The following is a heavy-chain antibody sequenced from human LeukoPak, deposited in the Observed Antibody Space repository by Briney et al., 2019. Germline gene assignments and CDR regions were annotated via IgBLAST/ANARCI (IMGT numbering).Heavy chain of an antibody. CDR3: ARVRGSSRLSYYYYYYMDV. Sequence: PSETLSLTCAVSGYSISSGYYWGWIRQPPGKGLEWIGSIYHSGSTYYNPSLKSRVTISVDTSKNQFSLKLSSVTAADTAVYYCARVRGSSRLSYYYYYYMDVWGKGTTVTVSS. CDR1: GYSISSGYY. V-gene: IGHV4-38-2*01. J-gene: IGHJ6*03. CDR2: IYHSGST. D-gene: IGHD6-6*01.